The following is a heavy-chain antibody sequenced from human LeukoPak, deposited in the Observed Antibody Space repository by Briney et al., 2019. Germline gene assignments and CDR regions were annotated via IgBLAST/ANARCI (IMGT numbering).Heavy chain of an antibody. V-gene: IGHV1-2*02. CDR2: INPNSGGT. CDR3: ARPLYGDYDDAFDI. J-gene: IGHJ3*02. D-gene: IGHD4-17*01. CDR1: GYTFTGYY. Sequence: GASVKVSCKASGYTFTGYYMHWVRQAPGQGLEWMGWINPNSGGTNYAQKFQGRVTMTRDTSISTAYMELSRLRSDDTAVYYCARPLYGDYDDAFDIWGQGTMVTVSS.